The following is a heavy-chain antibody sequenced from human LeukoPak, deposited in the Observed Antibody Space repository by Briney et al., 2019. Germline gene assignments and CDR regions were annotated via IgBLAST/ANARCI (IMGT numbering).Heavy chain of an antibody. Sequence: AASVKVSCKVSGYTLTELSMHWVRQAPGKGLEWMGGFDSEDGETIYAQKFQGRVTMTEDTSTDTAYMELSSLRSEDTAVYYCATVGPQLYSGYEFDYRGQGTLVTVSS. CDR3: ATVGPQLYSGYEFDY. V-gene: IGHV1-24*01. D-gene: IGHD5-12*01. CDR1: GYTLTELS. J-gene: IGHJ4*02. CDR2: FDSEDGET.